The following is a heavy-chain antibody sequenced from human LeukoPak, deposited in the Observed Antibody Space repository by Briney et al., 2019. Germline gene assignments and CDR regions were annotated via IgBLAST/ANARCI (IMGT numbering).Heavy chain of an antibody. Sequence: SETLSLTCTVSGGSISSSSYYWGWIRQPPGKGLEWIGSIYYSGSTYYNPSLKSQVTTSVDTSKNQFSLKLNSVTAADTAVYYCAREGFYASGNYYRYYFDYWGQGTLVTVSS. D-gene: IGHD3-10*01. J-gene: IGHJ4*02. V-gene: IGHV4-39*07. CDR1: GGSISSSSYY. CDR2: IYYSGST. CDR3: AREGFYASGNYYRYYFDY.